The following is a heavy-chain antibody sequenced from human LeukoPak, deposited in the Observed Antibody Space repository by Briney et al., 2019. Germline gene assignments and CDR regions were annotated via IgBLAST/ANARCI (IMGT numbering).Heavy chain of an antibody. CDR2: INSDGSNT. CDR1: GFNFRTYW. V-gene: IGHV3-74*01. Sequence: PGGSLRPSCAASGFNFRTYWMHWVRQAPGKGLVWVSRINSDGSNTTYADSVKGRFTVSRDNAMNTLYLQMHSLRAEDTALYFCARGYGADVWGKGTMVTVSS. J-gene: IGHJ6*04. CDR3: ARGYGADV.